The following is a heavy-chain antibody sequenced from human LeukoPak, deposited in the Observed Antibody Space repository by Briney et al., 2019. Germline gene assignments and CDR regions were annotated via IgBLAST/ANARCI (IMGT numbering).Heavy chain of an antibody. CDR1: GYTFTSYG. CDR3: ARVATDYYGSGSYSGFDY. Sequence: ASVKVSCKASGYTFTSYGISWVRQAPGQGLEWMGWISAYNGNTNYEQKLQRILTITTDPSPSTAYMELRSLRSDDTAVYYCARVATDYYGSGSYSGFDYWGQGTLVTVSS. CDR2: ISAYNGNT. D-gene: IGHD3-10*01. J-gene: IGHJ4*02. V-gene: IGHV1-18*01.